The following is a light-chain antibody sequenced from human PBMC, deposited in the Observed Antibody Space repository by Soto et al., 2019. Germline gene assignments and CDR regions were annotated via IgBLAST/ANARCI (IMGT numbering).Light chain of an antibody. J-gene: IGKJ1*01. V-gene: IGKV1-39*01. CDR2: AAS. CDR3: QKYNSAPRT. CDR1: QTITTS. Sequence: DIQMTQSPSSLSASVGDRVTITCRTSQTITTSLNWYRQKPGKAPDLLIYAASSLQSGIPSRFGGRGSGTDFTLTISSLQPEDVATYYCQKYNSAPRTFGQGTKVDIK.